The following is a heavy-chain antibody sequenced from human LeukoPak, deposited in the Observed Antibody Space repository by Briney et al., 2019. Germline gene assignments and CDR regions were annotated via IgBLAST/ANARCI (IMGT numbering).Heavy chain of an antibody. CDR2: INHSGST. CDR1: GGSFSGYY. V-gene: IGHV4-34*01. D-gene: IGHD3-22*01. CDR3: ARVLGDSSGYYQYYFDY. Sequence: KPSETLSLTCAVYGGSFSGYYWSWIRQPPGKGLEWIGEINHSGSTNYNPSLKSRVTISVDTSKNQFSLKLSSVTAADTAVYYCARVLGDSSGYYQYYFDYWGQGTLVTVSS. J-gene: IGHJ4*02.